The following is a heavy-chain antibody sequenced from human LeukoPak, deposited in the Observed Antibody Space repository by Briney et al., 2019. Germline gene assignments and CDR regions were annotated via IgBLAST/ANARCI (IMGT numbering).Heavy chain of an antibody. D-gene: IGHD3-3*01. CDR2: ITCSSSYI. J-gene: IGHJ6*02. V-gene: IGHV3-21*01. Sequence: GGSLRLSCAASGFTFSSYSMNWVRQAPGKGLEWVSSITCSSSYIYYADSVKGRFTISRDNAKNSLYLQMNSLRAEDTAVYYCARDYVDNYDFWSGYYSSGGYYYGMDVWGQGTTVTVSS. CDR1: GFTFSSYS. CDR3: ARDYVDNYDFWSGYYSSGGYYYGMDV.